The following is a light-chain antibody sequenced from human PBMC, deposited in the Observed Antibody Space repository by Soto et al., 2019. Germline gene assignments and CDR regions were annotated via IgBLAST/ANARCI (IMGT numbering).Light chain of an antibody. CDR2: GVS. J-gene: IGKJ5*01. Sequence: EIVWTQSPGTLSLSPGERATLSCRASQSISSSYFAWYQQKPGQAPRLLVYGVSSRATDVPDRFSGSGSGTDFTLTISRLEPEDFAVYYCQQYGSATPITFGQGTRLE. CDR3: QQYGSATPIT. V-gene: IGKV3-20*01. CDR1: QSISSSY.